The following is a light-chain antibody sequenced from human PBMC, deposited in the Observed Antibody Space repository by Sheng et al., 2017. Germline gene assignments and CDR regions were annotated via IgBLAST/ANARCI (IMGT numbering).Light chain of an antibody. V-gene: IGKV3-20*01. CDR1: QSFISNK. CDR2: AAS. J-gene: IGKJ4*01. Sequence: EIVLTQSPGTLSLSPGERAALSCRVSQSFISNKLAWYQHKRGQAPRVLIYAASRRATGIPDRFSGSGSGADFTLTISRLETEDVATYYCQKYDRAPLTFGGGTKVEIK. CDR3: QKYDRAPLT.